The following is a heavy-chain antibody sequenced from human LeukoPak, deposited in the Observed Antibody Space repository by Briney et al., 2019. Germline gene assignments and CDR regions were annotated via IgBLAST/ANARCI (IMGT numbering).Heavy chain of an antibody. CDR3: TTDLRLGTHYYYDSSNIEY. D-gene: IGHD3-22*01. J-gene: IGHJ4*02. V-gene: IGHV1-24*01. CDR1: GYTLTELS. Sequence: GASVTVSFRVSGYTLTELSMHWVRQAPGKGLEWMGGFDPEDGETIYAQKFQGRVTMTEDTSTDTAYMELSSLRSEDTAVYYCTTDLRLGTHYYYDSSNIEYWGQGTLVTVSS. CDR2: FDPEDGET.